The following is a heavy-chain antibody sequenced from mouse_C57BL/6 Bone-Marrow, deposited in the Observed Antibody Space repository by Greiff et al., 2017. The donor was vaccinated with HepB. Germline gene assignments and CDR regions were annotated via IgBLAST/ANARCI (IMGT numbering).Heavy chain of an antibody. CDR2: ILPSIGRT. CDR1: DSAVFPIAY. D-gene: IGHD1-1*01. Sequence: QVQLQQSGSELRSPGSSVKLSCKDFDSAVFPIAYMSWVRQKPGHGIEWIGGILPSIGRTIYGEKFEDKATLDEDTLSNTGYLELNSLTSEDSAMYYCARRNITTVGWYFDVWGTGTTVTVSS. V-gene: IGHV15-2*01. CDR3: ARRNITTVGWYFDV. J-gene: IGHJ1*03.